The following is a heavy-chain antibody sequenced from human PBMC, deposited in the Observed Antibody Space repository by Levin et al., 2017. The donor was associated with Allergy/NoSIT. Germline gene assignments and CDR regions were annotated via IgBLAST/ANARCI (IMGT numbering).Heavy chain of an antibody. J-gene: IGHJ4*02. Sequence: GGSLRLSCAASGFTFSSYEMNWVRQAPGKGLEWVSYISISGSTIYYADSVKGRFTISRDNAKSSLYLQMNDLRAEDTAIYYCARLVGTTTGYFDYWGQGTLVTISS. CDR2: ISISGSTI. V-gene: IGHV3-48*03. CDR3: ARLVGTTTGYFDY. CDR1: GFTFSSYE. D-gene: IGHD1-26*01.